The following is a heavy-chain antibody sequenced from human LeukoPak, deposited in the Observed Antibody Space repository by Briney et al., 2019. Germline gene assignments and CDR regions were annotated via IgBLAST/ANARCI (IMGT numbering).Heavy chain of an antibody. CDR1: GFTFSSYG. V-gene: IGHV3-30*02. J-gene: IGHJ6*03. CDR3: AKAGYYYYYMDV. D-gene: IGHD7-27*01. CDR2: IRYDGSNK. Sequence: PGGSLRLSCAASGFTFSSYGMHWVRQAPGKGLEWVAFIRYDGSNKYYADSVKGRFTISRDSSKNTLYLQMNSLRAEDTAVYYCAKAGYYYYYMDVWGKGATVTISS.